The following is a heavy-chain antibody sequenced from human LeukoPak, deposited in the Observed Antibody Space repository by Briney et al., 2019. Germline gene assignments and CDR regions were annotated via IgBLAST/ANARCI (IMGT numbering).Heavy chain of an antibody. CDR3: AREGYSSGYSYYFDY. J-gene: IGHJ4*02. Sequence: SETLSLTCTVSGGSISSGGYYWSWIRQHPGKGLEWIGYIYYSGSTYYNPSLKSRVTISVDTSKNQFSLKLSSVTAADTAVYYCAREGYSSGYSYYFDYWGQGTLVTVSS. D-gene: IGHD3-22*01. CDR1: GGSISSGGYY. CDR2: IYYSGST. V-gene: IGHV4-61*08.